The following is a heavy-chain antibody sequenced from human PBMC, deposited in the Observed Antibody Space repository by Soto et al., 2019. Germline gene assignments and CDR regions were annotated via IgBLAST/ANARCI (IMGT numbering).Heavy chain of an antibody. CDR1: GFTFSSYS. J-gene: IGHJ4*02. CDR2: ISSSSSYI. D-gene: IGHD3-10*01. Sequence: EVQLVESGGGLVKPGGFLRLSCAASGFTFSSYSMNWVRQAPGKGLEWVSSISSSSSYIYYADSVKGRFTISRDNAKNSLYLQMNSLRAEDTAVYYCARDQQYGSGSYYTRLDYWGQGTLVTVSS. V-gene: IGHV3-21*01. CDR3: ARDQQYGSGSYYTRLDY.